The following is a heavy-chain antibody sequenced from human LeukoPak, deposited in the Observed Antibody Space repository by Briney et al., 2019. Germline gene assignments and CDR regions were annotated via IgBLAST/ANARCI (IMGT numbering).Heavy chain of an antibody. CDR1: GFTFSDYY. CDR2: ISSSGSTI. J-gene: IGHJ6*03. V-gene: IGHV3-11*01. Sequence: GGFLRLSCAASGFTFSDYYMSWIRQAPGKGLEWVSYISSSGSTIYYADSVKGRFTISRDNAKNSLYLQMNSLRAEDTAVYYCARDRAYYDFWSGYSHYYYMDVWGKGTTVTVSS. CDR3: ARDRAYYDFWSGYSHYYYMDV. D-gene: IGHD3-3*01.